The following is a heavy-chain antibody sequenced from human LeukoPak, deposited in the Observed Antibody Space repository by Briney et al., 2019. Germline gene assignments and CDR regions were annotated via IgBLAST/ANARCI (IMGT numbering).Heavy chain of an antibody. D-gene: IGHD1-20*01. CDR2: IIPILGIA. CDR1: GGTFSSYA. Sequence: SVKVSCKASGGTFSSYAISWVRQAPGQGLEWMGRIIPILGIANYAQKFQGRVTITADKSTSTAYMELSSLRSEDTAVYYCARAPTNWNYVDYWGQGTLVTVSS. CDR3: ARAPTNWNYVDY. V-gene: IGHV1-69*04. J-gene: IGHJ4*02.